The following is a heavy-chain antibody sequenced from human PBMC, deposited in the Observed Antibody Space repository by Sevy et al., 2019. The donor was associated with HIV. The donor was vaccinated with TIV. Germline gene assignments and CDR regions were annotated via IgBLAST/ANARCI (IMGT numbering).Heavy chain of an antibody. Sequence: GGSLRLSCAASGFTFSDYYMSWIRQAPGKGLEWVSYFSSGDTTIYYADSVRGRFTISRDNAKNSLYMQMNSLRAEDTAMYYCARLRTARDLYYFDYWGQRTLVTVSS. CDR2: FSSGDTTI. D-gene: IGHD5-18*01. CDR3: ARLRTARDLYYFDY. V-gene: IGHV3-11*01. CDR1: GFTFSDYY. J-gene: IGHJ4*02.